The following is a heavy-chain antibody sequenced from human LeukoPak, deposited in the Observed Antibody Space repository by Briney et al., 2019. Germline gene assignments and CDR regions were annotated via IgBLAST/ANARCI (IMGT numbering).Heavy chain of an antibody. V-gene: IGHV3-23*01. CDR2: ISGSGGST. CDR1: GFTFSSYA. Sequence: GGSLRLSCAASGFTFSSYAMSWVRQAPGKGLEWVSAISGSGGSTYYADSVKGRFTISRDNSKNTLYLQMNSLRAEDTAVYYCAKDRPGWAVASHEYFQHWGQGTLVTVSS. J-gene: IGHJ1*01. CDR3: AKDRPGWAVASHEYFQH. D-gene: IGHD6-19*01.